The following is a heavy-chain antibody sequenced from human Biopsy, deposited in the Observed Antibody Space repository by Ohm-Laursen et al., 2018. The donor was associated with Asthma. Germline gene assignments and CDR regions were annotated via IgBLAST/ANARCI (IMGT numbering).Heavy chain of an antibody. CDR1: GGSISSGAYY. V-gene: IGHV4-30-4*01. D-gene: IGHD3-16*01. Sequence: SETLSLTCTVSGGSISSGAYYWSWVRQPPGKGLEWIGNIYYIGITYYNPSLKSRVAISLDTSKNQFSLKLSSVTAADSAVYFCARRGGVRRYFDYWGQGTLVTVSS. CDR2: IYYIGIT. J-gene: IGHJ4*02. CDR3: ARRGGVRRYFDY.